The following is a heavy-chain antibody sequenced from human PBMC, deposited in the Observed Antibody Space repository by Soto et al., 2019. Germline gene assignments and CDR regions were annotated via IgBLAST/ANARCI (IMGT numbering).Heavy chain of an antibody. V-gene: IGHV1-18*01. Sequence: ASVKVSCKASGCTFTSYGISWVRQAPGQGLEWMGWISAYNGNTNYAQKLQGRVTMTTDTSTSTAYMELRSLRSDDTAVYYCASGNDSSGYAPFDPWGQGTLVTVSS. D-gene: IGHD3-22*01. J-gene: IGHJ5*02. CDR3: ASGNDSSGYAPFDP. CDR1: GCTFTSYG. CDR2: ISAYNGNT.